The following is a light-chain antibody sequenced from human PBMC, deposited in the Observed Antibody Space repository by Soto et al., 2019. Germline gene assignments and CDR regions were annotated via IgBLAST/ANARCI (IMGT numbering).Light chain of an antibody. J-gene: IGKJ1*01. CDR2: WAS. V-gene: IGKV4-1*01. CDR1: QSIFYSSNNKNY. CDR3: QQYFNTPRT. Sequence: DIVMTQSPDSLSVSLVERATINCKSSQSIFYSSNNKNYLVWYQQKPGQPPKLLIYWASTRESGVPDRFNGSGSGTDFTLTISSLQAEDVAVYYCQQYFNTPRTLGQGTKVDIK.